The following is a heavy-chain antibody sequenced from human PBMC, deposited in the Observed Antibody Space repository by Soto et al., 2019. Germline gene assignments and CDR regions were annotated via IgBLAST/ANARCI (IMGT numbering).Heavy chain of an antibody. CDR2: IIPIFGTA. CDR3: ASCSSTSCYTSYYYYGMDV. CDR1: GGTFSSYA. J-gene: IGHJ6*02. Sequence: SVKISCKASGGTFSSYAISWVRQAPGQGLEWMGGIIPIFGTANYAQKFQGRVTITADESTSTAYMELSSLRSEDTAVYYCASCSSTSCYTSYYYYGMDVWGQGTTVTVSS. V-gene: IGHV1-69*13. D-gene: IGHD2-2*02.